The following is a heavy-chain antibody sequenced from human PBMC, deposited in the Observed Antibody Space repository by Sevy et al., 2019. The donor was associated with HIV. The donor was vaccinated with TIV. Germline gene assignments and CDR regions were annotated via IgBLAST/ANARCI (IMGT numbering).Heavy chain of an antibody. V-gene: IGHV4-30-4*01. J-gene: IGHJ5*02. Sequence: SETLSLTCTVSGGSISSGDYYWSWIRQPPGKGLEWIGYIYYSGSTYYNPSLKSRVTISVDTSKNQFSLKLRSVTAADTAVYYCAREGCSGGSCYSRWFDPWGQGTLVTVSS. CDR1: GGSISSGDYY. CDR3: AREGCSGGSCYSRWFDP. CDR2: IYYSGST. D-gene: IGHD2-15*01.